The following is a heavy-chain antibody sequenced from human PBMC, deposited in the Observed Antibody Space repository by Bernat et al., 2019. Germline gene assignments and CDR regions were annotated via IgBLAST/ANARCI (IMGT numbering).Heavy chain of an antibody. J-gene: IGHJ3*02. D-gene: IGHD3-9*01. CDR1: GFTFSSYG. CDR3: ANRRAGYPWRDAFDI. Sequence: VQLVESGGGVVQPGRSLRLSCAASGFTFSSYGMHWVRQAPGKGLEWVAVISYDGSNKYYADSVKGRFTISRDNSKNTLYLQMNSLRAEDTAVYYCANRRAGYPWRDAFDIWGQGTMVTVSS. CDR2: ISYDGSNK. V-gene: IGHV3-30*18.